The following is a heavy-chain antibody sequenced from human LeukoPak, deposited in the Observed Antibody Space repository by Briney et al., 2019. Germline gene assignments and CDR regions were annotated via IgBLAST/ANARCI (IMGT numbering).Heavy chain of an antibody. V-gene: IGHV1-46*01. CDR2: INPSGGST. CDR3: ASQSQAYYDFWSGYPDY. J-gene: IGHJ4*02. CDR1: GYTFTGYY. D-gene: IGHD3-3*01. Sequence: ASVKVSCKASGYTFTGYYMHWVRQAPGQGLEWMGIINPSGGSTSYAQKFQGRVTMTRDTSTSTVYMELSSLRSEDTAVYYCASQSQAYYDFWSGYPDYWGQGTLVTVSS.